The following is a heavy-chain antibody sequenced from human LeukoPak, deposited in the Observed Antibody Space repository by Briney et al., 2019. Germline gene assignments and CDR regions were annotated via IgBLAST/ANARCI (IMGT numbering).Heavy chain of an antibody. D-gene: IGHD6-13*01. V-gene: IGHV3-30*04. Sequence: GGSLRLSCAASGFTFRGYAMHWVRKAPGKGLEWVSDISSDGTNQHYADSVKGRFTISRDNSQNTLFLQMNSLRVEDMGVYYCARDKSSYSSSWHRFFDYWGQGTLVTVSA. CDR1: GFTFRGYA. CDR2: ISSDGTNQ. J-gene: IGHJ4*02. CDR3: ARDKSSYSSSWHRFFDY.